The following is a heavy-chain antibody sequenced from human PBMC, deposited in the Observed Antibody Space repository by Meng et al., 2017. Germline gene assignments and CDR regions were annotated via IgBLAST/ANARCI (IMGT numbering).Heavy chain of an antibody. CDR3: ARRGIAARPFYY. D-gene: IGHD6-6*01. CDR2: INHSGSP. Sequence: HVQLQHWGAGLLKHSETLSLTCAVYGGSFSCYYWSWIRPPPGKGLEWIGEINHSGSPNYNPSLKSRVTISVDTSKNQFSLKLSSVTAADTAVYYCARRGIAARPFYYWGQGTLVTVSS. V-gene: IGHV4-34*01. CDR1: GGSFSCYY. J-gene: IGHJ4*02.